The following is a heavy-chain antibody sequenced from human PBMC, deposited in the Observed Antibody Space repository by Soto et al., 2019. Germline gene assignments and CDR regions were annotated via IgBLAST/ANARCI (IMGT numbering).Heavy chain of an antibody. CDR2: IRSKAYGGTT. CDR3: TSPPLRCGGDCYCFDY. V-gene: IGHV3-49*03. CDR1: GFTFGDYA. J-gene: IGHJ4*02. Sequence: PVGSLRLSCTASGFTFGDYAMSWFRQAPGKGLEWVGFIRSKAYGGTTEYAASVKGRFTISRDDSKSIAYLQMNSLKTEDTAVYYCTSPPLRCGGDCYCFDYWGQGTLVNVSS. D-gene: IGHD2-21*02.